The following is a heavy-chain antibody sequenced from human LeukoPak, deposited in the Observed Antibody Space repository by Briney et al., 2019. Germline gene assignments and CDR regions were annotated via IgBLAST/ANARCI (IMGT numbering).Heavy chain of an antibody. D-gene: IGHD3-3*01. V-gene: IGHV3-20*04. Sequence: PGGSLRLSCAASGFTFDDYGMSWVRQAPGKGLEWVSGINWNGGSTGYADSVKGRFTISRDNAKNSLYLQMNSLRAEDTALYYCARGNYDFWSGYYLVWGKGTTVIVSS. CDR2: INWNGGST. J-gene: IGHJ6*04. CDR1: GFTFDDYG. CDR3: ARGNYDFWSGYYLV.